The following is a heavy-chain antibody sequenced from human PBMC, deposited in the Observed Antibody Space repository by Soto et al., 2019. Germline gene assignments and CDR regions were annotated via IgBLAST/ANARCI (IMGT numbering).Heavy chain of an antibody. CDR3: ARERPDGARLDA. CDR1: GGTISSSSYS. D-gene: IGHD6-6*01. CDR2: VYYSGST. Sequence: SETLSLTCTVSGGTISSSSYSWGWIRQPPGKGLEWIGTVYYSGSTDCNPSLKSRVTISVDTSKNQFSLKLESVTAADTAVYYCARERPDGARLDARGQGTRVTAS. J-gene: IGHJ4*02. V-gene: IGHV4-39*02.